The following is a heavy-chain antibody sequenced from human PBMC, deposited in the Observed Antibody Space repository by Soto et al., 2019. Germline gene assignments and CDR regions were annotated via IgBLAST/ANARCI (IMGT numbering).Heavy chain of an antibody. Sequence: PSETLSLTCAVYGGSFSGYYWSWIRQPPGKGLEWIGEINHSGSTNYNPSLKSRVTISVDTSKNQFSLKLSSVTAADTAVYYCARGRGWYYYDSSGYTYWGQGTLVTVSS. V-gene: IGHV4-34*01. CDR2: INHSGST. CDR3: ARGRGWYYYDSSGYTY. J-gene: IGHJ4*02. D-gene: IGHD3-22*01. CDR1: GGSFSGYY.